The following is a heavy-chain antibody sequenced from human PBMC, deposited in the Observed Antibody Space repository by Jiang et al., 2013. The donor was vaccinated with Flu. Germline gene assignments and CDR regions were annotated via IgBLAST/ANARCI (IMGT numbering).Heavy chain of an antibody. J-gene: IGHJ2*01. CDR1: GASTSVPSW. V-gene: IGHV4-4*02. CDR3: ARLTGFGELPYWYFDL. CDR2: VSHSERS. D-gene: IGHD3-10*01. Sequence: GPGLVKPSGTLSLTCIVSGASTSVPSWWSWVRQPPGKGLEWIGEVSHSERSAYNPSLKSRVTILMDKSKNQFSLRLSSVTAADTAVYYCARLTGFGELPYWYFDLWGRGTLVTVSS.